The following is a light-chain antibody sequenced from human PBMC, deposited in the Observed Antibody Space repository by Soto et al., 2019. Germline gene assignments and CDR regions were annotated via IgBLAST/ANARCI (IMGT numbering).Light chain of an antibody. Sequence: QSALTQPPSVSGSPGQSVTISCSGTSSDVGSYDRVSWSWYQQSPGTAPKLIIYEVSDRPSGVPDRFSGSKSGDTASLTISGLQAEDEADYYCSSYISTSTSVFGTGTKVTVL. CDR3: SSYISTSTSV. CDR2: EVS. V-gene: IGLV2-18*02. CDR1: SSDVGSYDR. J-gene: IGLJ1*01.